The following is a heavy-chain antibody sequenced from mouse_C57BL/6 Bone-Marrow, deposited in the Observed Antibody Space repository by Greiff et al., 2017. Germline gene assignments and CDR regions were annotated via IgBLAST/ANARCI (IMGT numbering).Heavy chain of an antibody. Sequence: VHVKQSGPELVKPGASVKISCKASGYSFTDYNMNWVKQSNGKSLEWIGVINPNYGTTSYNQKFKGKATLTVDQSSSTAYMQLNSLTSEDSAVYDCAREDSSGLFAYWGQGTLVTVSA. CDR3: AREDSSGLFAY. D-gene: IGHD3-2*02. J-gene: IGHJ3*01. V-gene: IGHV1-39*01. CDR2: INPNYGTT. CDR1: GYSFTDYN.